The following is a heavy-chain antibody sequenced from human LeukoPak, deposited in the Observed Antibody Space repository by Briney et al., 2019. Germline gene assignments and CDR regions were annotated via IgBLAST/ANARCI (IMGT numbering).Heavy chain of an antibody. V-gene: IGHV4-4*07. Sequence: PSETLSLTCTVSGGSISSYYWSWIRQPAGKGLEWIGRIYTSGSTNYNPSLKSRVTMSVDTSKNQFSLKLSSVTAADTAVYYCARDPPYYYDSSGYYPDRDHFDYWGQGTLVTVSS. CDR1: GGSISSYY. D-gene: IGHD3-22*01. J-gene: IGHJ4*02. CDR3: ARDPPYYYDSSGYYPDRDHFDY. CDR2: IYTSGST.